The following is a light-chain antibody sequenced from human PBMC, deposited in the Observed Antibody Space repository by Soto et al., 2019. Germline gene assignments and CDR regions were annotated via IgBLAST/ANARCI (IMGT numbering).Light chain of an antibody. J-gene: IGKJ2*01. CDR2: GAS. CDR1: QSVSSS. CDR3: LQHNSYPYT. V-gene: IGKV3-15*01. Sequence: EIVMTQSPDTLSVSPGERATLSCRASQSVSSSLAWYQQKPGQAPRLLMYGASTRATGIPARFSGSGSGTEFTLTISSLQSEDFAVYYCLQHNSYPYTFGQGTKLEIK.